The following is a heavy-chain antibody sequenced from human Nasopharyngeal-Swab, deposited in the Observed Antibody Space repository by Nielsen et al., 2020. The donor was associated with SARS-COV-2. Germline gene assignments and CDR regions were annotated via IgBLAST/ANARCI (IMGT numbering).Heavy chain of an antibody. CDR3: ARPAGGDFAPLGFDY. D-gene: IGHD3-16*01. CDR1: GYTFIDYY. J-gene: IGHJ4*02. V-gene: IGHV1-2*02. CDR2: INPNTGGT. Sequence: ASVKVSCKASGYTFIDYYIYWVRQAPGQGLEWMGWINPNTGGTNYAQKFQGRVTMTRDTPISTAYMELSRLRSDDTAVYYCARPAGGDFAPLGFDYWGQGTLVTVSS.